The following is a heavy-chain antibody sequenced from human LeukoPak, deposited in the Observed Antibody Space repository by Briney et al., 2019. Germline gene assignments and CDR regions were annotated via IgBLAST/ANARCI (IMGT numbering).Heavy chain of an antibody. J-gene: IGHJ2*01. CDR3: ARARYFDL. CDR2: IYHSGST. CDR1: GGSISSGGYS. V-gene: IGHV4-30-2*01. Sequence: SETLSLTCAVSGGSISSGGYSWSWIRQPPGKGLEWIGYIYHSGSTYYNPSLKSRVTISVDRSKNQFSLKLSSVPAADTAVYYCARARYFDLWGRGTLVTVSS.